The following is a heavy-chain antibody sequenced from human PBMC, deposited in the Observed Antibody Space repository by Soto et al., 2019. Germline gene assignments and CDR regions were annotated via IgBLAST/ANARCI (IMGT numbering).Heavy chain of an antibody. V-gene: IGHV3-53*01. J-gene: IGHJ6*02. D-gene: IGHD6-19*01. CDR2: IYSGGST. Sequence: XGSLRLSCAASGFTVSSNYMSWVRQAPGKGLEWVSVIYSGGSTYYADSVKGRFAISRDNSKNTLYLQMNSLRAEDTAVYYCARETAVAGGYYYYGVDVWGQGTTVTVSS. CDR3: ARETAVAGGYYYYGVDV. CDR1: GFTVSSNY.